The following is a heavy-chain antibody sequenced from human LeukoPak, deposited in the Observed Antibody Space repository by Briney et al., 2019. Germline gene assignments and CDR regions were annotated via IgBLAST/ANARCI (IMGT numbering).Heavy chain of an antibody. CDR1: GYTFTSYG. J-gene: IGHJ3*02. D-gene: IGHD5-12*01. Sequence: ASVKVSCKASGYTFTSYGISWVRQAPGQGLEWMGWISAYNGNTNYAQKFQGRVTITRNTSISTAYMELSSLRSEDTAVYYCARRGYSGYEPHAFDIWGQGTMVTVSS. CDR2: ISAYNGNT. V-gene: IGHV1-18*01. CDR3: ARRGYSGYEPHAFDI.